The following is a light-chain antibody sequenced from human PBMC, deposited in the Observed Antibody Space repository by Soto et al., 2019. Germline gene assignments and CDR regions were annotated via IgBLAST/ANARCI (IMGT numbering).Light chain of an antibody. V-gene: IGKV1-5*03. J-gene: IGKJ1*01. Sequence: DIQMTQSPSTLSASVGDRVTITCRASQTISNWLAWYQQKPGKAPKLLICKASSLESGVPSRFSGSGSGTEFTLTISSLQPDDFATYYCQQYNSYSPTFGQGTKVEIK. CDR3: QQYNSYSPT. CDR1: QTISNW. CDR2: KAS.